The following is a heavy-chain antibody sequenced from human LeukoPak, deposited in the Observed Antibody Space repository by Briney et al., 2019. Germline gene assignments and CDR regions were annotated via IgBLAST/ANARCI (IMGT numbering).Heavy chain of an antibody. CDR3: ANLRWLRERAFDI. J-gene: IGHJ3*02. CDR2: IYYSGST. CDR1: GGSLSSSSYY. D-gene: IGHD4-17*01. V-gene: IGHV4-39*07. Sequence: SETLSLTCTVSGGSLSSSSYYWGWLRQPPGKGLEWIGSIYYSGSTYYNPSLKSRVTISVDTSKNQFSLKLSSVTAADTAVYYCANLRWLRERAFDIWGQGTMVTVSS.